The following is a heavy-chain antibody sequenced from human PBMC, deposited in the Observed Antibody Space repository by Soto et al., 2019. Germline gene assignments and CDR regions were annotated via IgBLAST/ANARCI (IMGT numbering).Heavy chain of an antibody. V-gene: IGHV3-23*01. J-gene: IGHJ3*02. CDR1: GFTFSSHA. Sequence: GGSLRLSCAASGFTFSSHAMSWVRQAPGKGLEWVSAISGSGGSTYYADSVKGRFTISRDNSKNTLYLQMNSLRAEDTAVYYCAKDVGSGWHQEVDAFDIWGQGTMVT. CDR3: AKDVGSGWHQEVDAFDI. D-gene: IGHD6-19*01. CDR2: ISGSGGST.